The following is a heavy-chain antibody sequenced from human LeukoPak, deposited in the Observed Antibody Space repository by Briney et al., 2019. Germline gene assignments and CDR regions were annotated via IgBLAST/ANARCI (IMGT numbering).Heavy chain of an antibody. CDR1: GFTFNDYT. CDR2: ISWNGNSI. J-gene: IGHJ6*02. V-gene: IGHV3-9*01. Sequence: PGGSLRLSCAASGFTFNDYTMHWVRQTPGKGLEWVSGISWNGNSIAYADSVRGRFTISRDNAKNSLYLQMNSLRAEDTAVYYCARGDSYGYLAYGMDVWGQGTTVTVSS. D-gene: IGHD5-18*01. CDR3: ARGDSYGYLAYGMDV.